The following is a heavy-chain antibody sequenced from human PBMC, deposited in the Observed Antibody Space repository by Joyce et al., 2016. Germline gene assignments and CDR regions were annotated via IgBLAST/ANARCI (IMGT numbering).Heavy chain of an antibody. J-gene: IGHJ1*01. Sequence: EVQLVESGGGLVQPSRSLRLSCAASGFTFDDYAMHWVRQPPGKGLEWVSGISWNSGSIDYADSVKGRFTISRDNTKNSLYLQMKSLRAEDTAFYYCAKDKASGSYRFFQYWGQGTLVTVSS. V-gene: IGHV3-9*01. CDR3: AKDKASGSYRFFQY. CDR1: GFTFDDYA. D-gene: IGHD3-10*01. CDR2: ISWNSGSI.